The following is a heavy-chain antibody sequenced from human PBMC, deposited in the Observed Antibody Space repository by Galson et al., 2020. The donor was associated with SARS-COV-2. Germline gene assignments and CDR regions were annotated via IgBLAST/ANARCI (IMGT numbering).Heavy chain of an antibody. J-gene: IGHJ4*02. CDR2: INSDGSST. D-gene: IGHD5-18*01. CDR1: GYTFSSYW. V-gene: IGHV3-74*01. Sequence: AGSLRLSCAASGYTFSSYWMHWVRQAPGKGLVWVSRINSDGSSTRYADSVKGRFTISRDNAKNTLYLQMNSLRAEDTAVYYCARGYSYGYSFDYWGQGTLVTVSS. CDR3: ARGYSYGYSFDY.